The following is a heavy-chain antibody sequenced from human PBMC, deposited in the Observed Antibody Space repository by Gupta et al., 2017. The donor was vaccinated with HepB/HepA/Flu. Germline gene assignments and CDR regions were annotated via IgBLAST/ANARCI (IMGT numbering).Heavy chain of an antibody. J-gene: IGHJ6*02. CDR2: ISSSSSYI. D-gene: IGHD3-10*01. Sequence: EVQLVESGGGLVKPGGSLRLSPAASGFTFSSYSMNWVRQAPGKGLEWVSSISSSSSYIYYADSVKGRFTISRDNAKNSLYLQMNSLRAEDTAVYYCAGSPWGPWDYGMDVWGQGTTVTVSS. V-gene: IGHV3-21*01. CDR1: GFTFSSYS. CDR3: AGSPWGPWDYGMDV.